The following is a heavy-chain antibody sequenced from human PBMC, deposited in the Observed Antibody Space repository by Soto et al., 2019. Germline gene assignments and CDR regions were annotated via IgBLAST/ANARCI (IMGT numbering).Heavy chain of an antibody. J-gene: IGHJ4*02. V-gene: IGHV3-23*01. D-gene: IGHD6-19*01. CDR1: GFTFSSYA. CDR3: AKDSSRGWYPGNFDY. CDR2: ISGSGGST. Sequence: GGSLRLSCAASGFTFSSYAMSWVRQAPGKGLEWVSAISGSGGSTYYADSVKGRFTISRDNSKNTLYLQMNSLRAEDTAVYYCAKDSSRGWYPGNFDYWGQGTLVTVSS.